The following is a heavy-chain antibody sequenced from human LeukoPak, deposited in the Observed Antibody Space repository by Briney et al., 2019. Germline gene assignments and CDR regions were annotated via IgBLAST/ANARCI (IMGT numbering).Heavy chain of an antibody. CDR2: IRYDGSNK. CDR3: AKDSKQQLLTEYFQH. D-gene: IGHD6-13*01. J-gene: IGHJ1*01. CDR1: GFTFSSYG. V-gene: IGHV3-30*02. Sequence: GGSLRLSCAASGFTFSSYGMHWVRQAPGKGLEWVAFIRYDGSNKYYADSVKGRFTISRDNSKDTLYLQMNSLRAEDTAVYYCAKDSKQQLLTEYFQHWGQGTLVTVSS.